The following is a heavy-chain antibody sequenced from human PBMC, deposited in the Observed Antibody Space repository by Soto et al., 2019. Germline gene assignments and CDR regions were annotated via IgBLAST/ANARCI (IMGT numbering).Heavy chain of an antibody. Sequence: QVQLQESGPGLVKPSETLSLTCTVSGGSISSYYWSWIRQPPGKGLEWIGYIYYSGGTNYNPSLKIRVTISVDSSKTHFSLKLSSVTAADTAVYYCARRYGGNLDYWGQGTLVTVSS. CDR2: IYYSGGT. CDR3: ARRYGGNLDY. CDR1: GGSISSYY. J-gene: IGHJ4*02. D-gene: IGHD1-26*01. V-gene: IGHV4-59*08.